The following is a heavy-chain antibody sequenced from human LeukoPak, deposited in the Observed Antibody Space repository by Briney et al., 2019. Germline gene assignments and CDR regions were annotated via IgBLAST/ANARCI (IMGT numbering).Heavy chain of an antibody. CDR2: INADGSTT. V-gene: IGHV3-74*01. CDR3: TRVQTPYYGGDEIGF. D-gene: IGHD3-10*01. CDR1: GFTFNNYW. J-gene: IGHJ4*02. Sequence: GGSLRLSCAASGSGFTFNNYWMHWVRQAPGKGLVWVSRINADGSTTSYADSVRGRFTISRDNAKNSLYLQMDSLRAEDTAVYYCTRVQTPYYGGDEIGFWGQGTQVTVSS.